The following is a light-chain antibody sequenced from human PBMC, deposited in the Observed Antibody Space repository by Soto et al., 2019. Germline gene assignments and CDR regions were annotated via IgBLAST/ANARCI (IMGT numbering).Light chain of an antibody. CDR2: EVS. J-gene: IGLJ2*01. CDR3: RSYASGSTPSVV. V-gene: IGLV2-14*01. Sequence: QSALTQPAYVSGSPGQSITISCTGTSSDVGGYNYVSWYQQHPGKAPKLMIYEVSNRPSGVSNRFSGSKSGNTASLTISGLQAEDEADYYCRSYASGSTPSVVFGGGTKLTVL. CDR1: SSDVGGYNY.